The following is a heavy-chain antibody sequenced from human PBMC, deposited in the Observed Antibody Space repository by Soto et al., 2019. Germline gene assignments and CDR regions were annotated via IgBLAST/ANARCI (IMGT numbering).Heavy chain of an antibody. J-gene: IGHJ3*02. CDR2: IYYTGST. Sequence: SETLSLTCTVSGGSISSYYWSWLRQPPGKELEWIGYIYYTGSTNYNPSLKSRVTISLDTSKNQFSLTLSSVTAADTAVYYCAAYCTTTSCFRAFDIWGPGTMVTVSS. D-gene: IGHD2-2*01. CDR3: AAYCTTTSCFRAFDI. V-gene: IGHV4-59*08. CDR1: GGSISSYY.